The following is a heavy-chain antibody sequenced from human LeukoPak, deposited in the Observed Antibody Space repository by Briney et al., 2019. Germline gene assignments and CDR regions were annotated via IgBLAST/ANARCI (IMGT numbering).Heavy chain of an antibody. CDR1: GGSISSGSYY. D-gene: IGHD3-22*01. V-gene: IGHV4-61*02. J-gene: IGHJ4*02. CDR3: ATYYYDSNGDY. CDR2: IYTSGST. Sequence: SETLSLTCTVSGGSISSGSYYWSWIRQPAGKGLEWIGRIYTSGSTNYNPSLKSRVTISVDTSKNQFSLKLSSVTAADTAVYYCATYYYDSNGDYWGQGTLVTVSS.